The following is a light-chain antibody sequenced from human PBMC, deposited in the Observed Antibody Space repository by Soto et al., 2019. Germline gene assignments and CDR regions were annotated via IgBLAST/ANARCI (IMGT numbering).Light chain of an antibody. CDR1: QSVSSN. Sequence: EIVMTQSPATLSVSPGERATLSCRASQSVSSNLAWYQQKPGQAPRLLIYGASTRATGIPARLSGSGSGTDFTLTIGRLEPEDFAVYYCQQYGSSAYTFGLGTKVDIK. CDR2: GAS. V-gene: IGKV3-15*01. CDR3: QQYGSSAYT. J-gene: IGKJ2*01.